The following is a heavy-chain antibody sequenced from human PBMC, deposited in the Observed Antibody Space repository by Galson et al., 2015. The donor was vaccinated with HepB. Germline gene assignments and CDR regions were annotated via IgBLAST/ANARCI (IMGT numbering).Heavy chain of an antibody. CDR3: ARTGITMVRGVIWRSYYFDY. Sequence: SETLSLTCAVYGGSFSGYYWSWIRQPPGKGLEWIGEINHSGSTNYNPSLKRRVTISVDTSKNQFSLKLSSVTAADTAVYYCARTGITMVRGVIWRSYYFDYWGQGTLVTVSS. CDR2: INHSGST. J-gene: IGHJ4*02. D-gene: IGHD3-10*01. V-gene: IGHV4-34*01. CDR1: GGSFSGYY.